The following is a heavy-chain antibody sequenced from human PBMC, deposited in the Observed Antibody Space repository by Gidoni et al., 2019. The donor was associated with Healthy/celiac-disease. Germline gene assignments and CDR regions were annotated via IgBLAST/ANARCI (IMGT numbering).Heavy chain of an antibody. CDR1: GGSLRSSSYY. CDR3: ARGSSLYSSGWYGNFDY. Sequence: QLQLQESGPGLVKPSETLSLPCTVSGGSLRSSSYYWGWIRQPPGKGLEWLGSIYYSGSTYYNPSLKSRVTISVDTSKNQFSLKLSSVTAADTAVYYCARGSSLYSSGWYGNFDYWGQGTLVTVSS. J-gene: IGHJ4*02. D-gene: IGHD6-19*01. V-gene: IGHV4-39*01. CDR2: IYYSGST.